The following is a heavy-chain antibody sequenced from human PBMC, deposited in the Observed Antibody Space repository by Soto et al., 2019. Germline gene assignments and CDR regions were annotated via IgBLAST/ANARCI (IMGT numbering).Heavy chain of an antibody. V-gene: IGHV4-61*01. CDR2: IYYSGST. CDR3: ARDHPSGSYGINDAFDI. D-gene: IGHD3-10*01. Sequence: SETLSLTCTVSGGSISSSSYYWSWIRQPPGKGLEWIGYIYYSGSTNYNPSLKSRVTISVDTSKNQFSLKLSSVTAADTAVYYCARDHPSGSYGINDAFDIWGQGTMVTVSS. CDR1: GGSISSSSYY. J-gene: IGHJ3*02.